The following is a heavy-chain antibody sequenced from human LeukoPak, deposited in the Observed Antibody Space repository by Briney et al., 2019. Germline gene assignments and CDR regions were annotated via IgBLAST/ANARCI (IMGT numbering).Heavy chain of an antibody. Sequence: GRSLRLSCAASGFTFSSFSMSCCREAPGKGLEWVANIKQDGSQKFSVDSVKGRFTISRDNAKNSLYLQMNSLRVEDTAVYYCARDWFDGDYDRFDYWGQGTLVTVSS. CDR2: IKQDGSQK. D-gene: IGHD4-17*01. V-gene: IGHV3-7*03. J-gene: IGHJ4*02. CDR3: ARDWFDGDYDRFDY. CDR1: GFTFSSFS.